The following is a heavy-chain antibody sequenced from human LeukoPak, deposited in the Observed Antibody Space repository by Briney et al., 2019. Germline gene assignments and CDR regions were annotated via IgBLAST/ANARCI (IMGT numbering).Heavy chain of an antibody. CDR2: IYHSGSA. J-gene: IGHJ4*02. CDR1: GYSISSGYY. D-gene: IGHD5-24*01. V-gene: IGHV4-38-2*02. CDR3: AREEMGGIDY. Sequence: SETLSLTCAVSGYSISSGYYWGWIRQLPGKGLEWIGSIYHSGSAYYNPSLKSRVTISLDTSKNQFSLKLSSVTAADTAVYYCAREEMGGIDYWGQGTLVTVSS.